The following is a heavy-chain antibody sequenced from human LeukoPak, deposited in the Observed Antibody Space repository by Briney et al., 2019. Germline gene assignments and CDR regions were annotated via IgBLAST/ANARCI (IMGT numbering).Heavy chain of an antibody. CDR1: GGSFSGYY. Sequence: AETLSLTCAVYGGSFSGYYLSWIRQPPGKGLEWVGEINHSGGTNYNPSLKRRLTISVDTSKNPLYLQMSSVSAADTAVYYCARHQIVLVAVFLYNWFDHWGQGTLVTVSS. CDR2: INHSGGT. CDR3: ARHQIVLVAVFLYNWFDH. D-gene: IGHD2/OR15-2a*01. J-gene: IGHJ5*02. V-gene: IGHV4-34*10.